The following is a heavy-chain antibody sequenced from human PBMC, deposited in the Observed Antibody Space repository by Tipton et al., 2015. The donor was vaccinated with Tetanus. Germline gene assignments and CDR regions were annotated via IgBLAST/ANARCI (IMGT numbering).Heavy chain of an antibody. D-gene: IGHD5-12*01. CDR1: GDSINSGDYY. Sequence: TLSLTCSVSGDSINSGDYYWSWIRQPPGKGLEWIGYIYYSGSTYYNPSLKSRVTISVDTSKNQFSLKLSSVTAADTAVYYCTRDSGSGYVGDFWGQGTLVTVSS. CDR2: IYYSGST. J-gene: IGHJ4*02. V-gene: IGHV4-30-4*01. CDR3: TRDSGSGYVGDF.